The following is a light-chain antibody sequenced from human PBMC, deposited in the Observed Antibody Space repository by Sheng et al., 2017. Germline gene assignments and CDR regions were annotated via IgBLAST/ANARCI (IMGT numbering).Light chain of an antibody. CDR2: RAS. J-gene: IGKJ1*01. CDR1: QSVSYGYDNENY. Sequence: DIVLTQSPDSLAVSLGETATINCKSSQSVSYGYDNENYLAWYQKKPGQPPKLLIYRASSRDFGVPDRFSGSGSGTSFSLTINNLQAEDVAVYYCHHRWTFGQGTRVDIK. V-gene: IGKV4-1*01. CDR3: HHRWT.